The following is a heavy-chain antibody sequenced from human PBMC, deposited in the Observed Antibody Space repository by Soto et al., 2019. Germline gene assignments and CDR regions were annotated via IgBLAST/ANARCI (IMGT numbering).Heavy chain of an antibody. CDR2: ISGSGGST. J-gene: IGHJ4*02. V-gene: IGHV3-23*01. CDR1: GFTFSSYA. D-gene: IGHD6-6*01. Sequence: GGSLRLSCAASGFTFSSYAMSWVRQAPGKGLEWVSAISGSGGSTYYADSVKGRFTISRDNSKNTLYLQMNSLRAEDTAVYYCANMGGIAARLSHLRLDYWGQGTLVTVSS. CDR3: ANMGGIAARLSHLRLDY.